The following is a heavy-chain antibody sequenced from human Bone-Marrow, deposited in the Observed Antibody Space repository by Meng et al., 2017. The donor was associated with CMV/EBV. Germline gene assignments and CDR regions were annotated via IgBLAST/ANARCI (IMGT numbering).Heavy chain of an antibody. J-gene: IGHJ4*02. CDR2: INPNSGVT. CDR3: ARGRSTTVTSPPLDF. Sequence: SGYTYTEYYLHWGRQAPGQGLEWRGGINPNSGVTNFAQQFKGRVTMTRDTSITTAYMELSRLMSADTAVYYCARGRSTTVTSPPLDFWGLGTLVTVSS. D-gene: IGHD4-17*01. V-gene: IGHV1-2*02. CDR1: GYTYTEYY.